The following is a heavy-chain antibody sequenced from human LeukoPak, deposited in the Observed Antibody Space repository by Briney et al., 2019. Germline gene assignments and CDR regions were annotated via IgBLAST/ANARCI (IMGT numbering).Heavy chain of an antibody. J-gene: IGHJ3*02. Sequence: PSETLSLTCAVYGGSFSGYYWSWIRQPPGKGLVWIGEINHSGSTNYNPSLKSRVTISVDTSKNQFSLKLSSVTAADTAVYYCARGSSGWYPDAFDIWGQGTMVTVSS. CDR2: INHSGST. CDR1: GGSFSGYY. CDR3: ARGSSGWYPDAFDI. V-gene: IGHV4-34*01. D-gene: IGHD6-19*01.